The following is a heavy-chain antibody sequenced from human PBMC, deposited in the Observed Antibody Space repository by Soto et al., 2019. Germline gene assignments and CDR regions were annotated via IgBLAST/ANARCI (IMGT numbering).Heavy chain of an antibody. Sequence: QVQLMESGGGVVQPGRSLRLSCAASGFTFRIYAMHWVRQAPGKGLECVAVISYDGSNKFYRDSVKGRFTISRDNSKITLYLQINSLRYEDTAVYYCARGDREDIAVVIGARPGEYGVDVWGQGTTVTVSS. D-gene: IGHD2-15*01. V-gene: IGHV3-30-3*01. CDR1: GFTFRIYA. J-gene: IGHJ6*02. CDR2: ISYDGSNK. CDR3: ARGDREDIAVVIGARPGEYGVDV.